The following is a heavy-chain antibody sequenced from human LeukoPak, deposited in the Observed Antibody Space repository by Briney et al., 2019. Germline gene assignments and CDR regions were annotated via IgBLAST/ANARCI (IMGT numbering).Heavy chain of an antibody. V-gene: IGHV3-48*03. CDR1: GFTFSSYE. CDR3: ATHSFGNAGWVDY. CDR2: ITGSSSTI. D-gene: IGHD3-9*01. J-gene: IGHJ4*02. Sequence: GGSLRLSCAGTGFTFSSYEMNWVRQAPGKGLEWVSYITGSSSTIYYADSVRGRFTISRDNAKNSLYLQMNSLRAEDTAVYYCATHSFGNAGWVDYWGQGILVTVSS.